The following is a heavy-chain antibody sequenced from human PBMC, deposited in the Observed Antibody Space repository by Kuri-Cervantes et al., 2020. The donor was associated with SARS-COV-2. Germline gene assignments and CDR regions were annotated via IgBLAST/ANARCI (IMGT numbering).Heavy chain of an antibody. Sequence: SETLSLTCTVSGYSISSGYYWGWIRQPPGKGLEWIGSIYHSGSTYYNPSLKSRVTISVDTSKNQFSPRLNSVTAADTAVYFCARSQVVRHLDWSSELSYRYYMDVWGKGTTVTVSS. CDR2: IYHSGST. D-gene: IGHD3-9*01. CDR1: GYSISSGYY. V-gene: IGHV4-38-2*02. CDR3: ARSQVVRHLDWSSELSYRYYMDV. J-gene: IGHJ6*04.